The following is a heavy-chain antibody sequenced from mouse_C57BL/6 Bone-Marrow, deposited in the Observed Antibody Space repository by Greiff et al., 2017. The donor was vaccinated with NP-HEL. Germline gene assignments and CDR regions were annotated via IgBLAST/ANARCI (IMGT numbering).Heavy chain of an antibody. D-gene: IGHD4-1*01. CDR1: GFTFSDFY. J-gene: IGHJ1*03. V-gene: IGHV7-1*01. CDR2: SRNKANDYTT. CDR3: ARDNWDWYFDV. Sequence: EVKLMESGGGLVQSGRSLRLSCATSGFTFSDFYMEWVRQAPGKGLEWIAASRNKANDYTTEYSASLKGRFIVSRDTSQSILYLQMNALRAEDTAIYYCARDNWDWYFDVWGTGKTVTVSS.